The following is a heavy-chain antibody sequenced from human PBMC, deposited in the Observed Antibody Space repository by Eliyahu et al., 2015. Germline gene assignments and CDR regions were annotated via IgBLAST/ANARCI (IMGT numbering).Heavy chain of an antibody. D-gene: IGHD6-13*01. Sequence: QVQLQESGPGLVKPSETLSLTCXVSGGSISNYYWSWIWQPPGKGLEWIGFIYYTGNTNYNPSLKSRVTMSVDTSKNQFSLKLNSVTAADTAVYYCARAMASSWFWAVWGQGTTVTVSS. CDR1: GGSISNYY. J-gene: IGHJ6*02. CDR3: ARAMASSWFWAV. CDR2: IYYTGNT. V-gene: IGHV4-59*01.